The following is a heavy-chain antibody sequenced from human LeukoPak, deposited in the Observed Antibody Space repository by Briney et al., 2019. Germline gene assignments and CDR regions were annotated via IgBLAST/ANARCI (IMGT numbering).Heavy chain of an antibody. J-gene: IGHJ6*03. CDR2: IFSGGST. D-gene: IGHD5-18*01. V-gene: IGHV3-53*01. CDR3: ATVDTSMVNFYYYYYMDV. CDR1: GFSVSSNH. Sequence: GGSLRLSCAASGFSVSSNHMSGVRQAPGKGLEWVSVIFSGGSTYYADSVKGRFTISRDNSKNTLYLQMNSLRAEDTAVYYCATVDTSMVNFYYYYYMDVWGKGTTVTVSS.